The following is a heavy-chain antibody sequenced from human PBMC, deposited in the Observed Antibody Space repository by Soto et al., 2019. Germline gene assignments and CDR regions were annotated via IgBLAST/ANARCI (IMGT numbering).Heavy chain of an antibody. J-gene: IGHJ4*02. CDR3: AKSVYNWNDGFFDY. CDR1: GFTFSSYG. Sequence: VQLVESGGGVVQPGRSLRLSCAASGFTFSSYGRHWVRQAPGRGLEWVAIISYDEINKYYADSVKGRFTISRDNSKNTLYLQMNSLRAEDTAVYYCAKSVYNWNDGFFDYWGQGTLVTVSS. D-gene: IGHD1-1*01. V-gene: IGHV3-30*18. CDR2: ISYDEINK.